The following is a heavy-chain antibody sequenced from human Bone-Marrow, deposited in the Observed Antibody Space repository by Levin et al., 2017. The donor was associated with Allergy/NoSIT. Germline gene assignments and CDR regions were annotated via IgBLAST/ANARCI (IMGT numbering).Heavy chain of an antibody. D-gene: IGHD1-1*01. CDR3: AHRLNVNGDWNDGAFDS. J-gene: IGHJ3*02. V-gene: IGHV2-5*02. CDR2: IYWDDDK. Sequence: SGPTLVKPTQTLTLTCTFSGFSLTTRPVAVGWIRQPPEKALEWLALIYWDDDKRYSPSLRNRLTITKDTSKNQVVLTLTNMDPEDTATYYCAHRLNVNGDWNDGAFDSWGQGTIVTVSS. CDR1: GFSLTTRPVA.